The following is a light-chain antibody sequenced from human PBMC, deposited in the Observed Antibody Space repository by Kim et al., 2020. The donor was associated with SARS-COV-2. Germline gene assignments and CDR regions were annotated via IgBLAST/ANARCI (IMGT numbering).Light chain of an antibody. CDR1: QAIRKF. CDR2: AVS. CDR3: QTYDTVPYN. J-gene: IGKJ2*01. V-gene: IGKV1-27*01. Sequence: ASVGDRVPITGRASQAIRKFVAWYQQKPGKIPKLLIHAVSTLHSGVPSRFSGGRSWTDFTLTIRGLQPEDVATYYCQTYDTVPYNFGQGTKLEIK.